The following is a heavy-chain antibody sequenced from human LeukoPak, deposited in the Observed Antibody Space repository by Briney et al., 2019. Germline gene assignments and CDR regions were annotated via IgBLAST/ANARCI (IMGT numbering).Heavy chain of an antibody. J-gene: IGHJ4*02. V-gene: IGHV3-33*01. CDR2: IWYDGSNK. D-gene: IGHD1-26*01. CDR1: GFTLSSYG. CDR3: ARRGLRGGCFDY. Sequence: GRSLRLSCATSGFTLSSYGMHWVRQAPGKGLEWVAVIWYDGSNKYYADSVKGRFTISRDNSKNTLYLQMNSLRAEDTAVYYCARRGLRGGCFDYWGQGTLVTVSS.